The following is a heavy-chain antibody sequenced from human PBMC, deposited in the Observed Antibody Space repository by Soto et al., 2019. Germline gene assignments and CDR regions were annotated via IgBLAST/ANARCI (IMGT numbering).Heavy chain of an antibody. V-gene: IGHV3-23*01. CDR1: GFTFSSYA. Sequence: EMQLLESGGGLVQPGGSLRLSCAASGFTFSSYAMSWVRQAPGKGLEWVSAISGGGDSTYYADSVKGRFTLSRDNSKNTLYLQMNSLRAEDTAVYYCAKPHPTPDYDFRSGNYHGMDVWGQGTTVTVSS. J-gene: IGHJ6*02. D-gene: IGHD3-3*01. CDR2: ISGGGDST. CDR3: AKPHPTPDYDFRSGNYHGMDV.